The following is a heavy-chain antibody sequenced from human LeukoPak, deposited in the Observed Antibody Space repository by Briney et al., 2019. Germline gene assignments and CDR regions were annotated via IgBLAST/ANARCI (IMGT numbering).Heavy chain of an antibody. J-gene: IGHJ4*02. CDR2: INPNTGET. CDR1: GYTFTDYY. V-gene: IGHV1-2*02. CDR3: AGDPLGYCTNTVCPYFDY. Sequence: ASVKVSCKASGYTFTDYYIHWVRQAPGQGLEWMGWINPNTGETNYAQKFQGRVTMTRDTSITTAYMELSRLTSDDTAVYYCAGDPLGYCTNTVCPYFDYWGQGTLVTVSS. D-gene: IGHD2-8*01.